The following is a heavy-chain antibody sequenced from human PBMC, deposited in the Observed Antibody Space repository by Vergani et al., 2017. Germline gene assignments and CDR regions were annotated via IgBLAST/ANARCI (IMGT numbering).Heavy chain of an antibody. CDR3: ARGSIAARRATYYYYMDV. Sequence: QVQLQQWGAGLLKPSETLSLTCAVSGGSFSGYSWSWIRQPPGKGLEWIGEINHSGSTNYNPSLKSRVTISVDKSKNQFSLKLSCVTAADTAVYYCARGSIAARRATYYYYMDVWGKGTTVTVSS. D-gene: IGHD6-6*01. J-gene: IGHJ6*03. V-gene: IGHV4-34*01. CDR1: GGSFSGYS. CDR2: INHSGST.